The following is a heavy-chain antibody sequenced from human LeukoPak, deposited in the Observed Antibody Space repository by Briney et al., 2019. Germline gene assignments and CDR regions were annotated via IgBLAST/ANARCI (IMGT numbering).Heavy chain of an antibody. J-gene: IGHJ4*02. CDR3: ARGIVVVPAAPYYFDY. Sequence: SETLSLTCAVYGGSFSGYYWSWIRQPPGKGLEWIGEINHSGSTNYNPSLKSRVTISVDTSKNQFSQKLSSVTAADTAVYYCARGIVVVPAAPYYFDYWGQGTLVTVSS. D-gene: IGHD2-2*01. V-gene: IGHV4-34*01. CDR1: GGSFSGYY. CDR2: INHSGST.